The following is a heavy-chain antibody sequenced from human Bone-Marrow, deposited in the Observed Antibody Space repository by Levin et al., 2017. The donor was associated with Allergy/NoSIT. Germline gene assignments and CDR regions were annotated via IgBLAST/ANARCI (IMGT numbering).Heavy chain of an antibody. D-gene: IGHD2-8*02. J-gene: IGHJ4*02. Sequence: GESLKISCTASGFTFGDYAMSWVRQAPGKGLEWVGFIRSKAYGGTTEYAASVKGRFTISRDDSKSIAYLQMNSLKTEDTAVYYCTRGWDYCTGGVCYHSYWGQGTLVTVSS. CDR2: IRSKAYGGTT. V-gene: IGHV3-49*04. CDR1: GFTFGDYA. CDR3: TRGWDYCTGGVCYHSY.